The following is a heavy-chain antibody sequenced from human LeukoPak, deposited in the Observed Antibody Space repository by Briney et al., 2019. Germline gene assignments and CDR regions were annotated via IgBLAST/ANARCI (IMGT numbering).Heavy chain of an antibody. CDR1: GGSISSSSYY. CDR3: AKHSSGSFDI. D-gene: IGHD6-19*01. J-gene: IGHJ3*02. CDR2: IYYSGST. V-gene: IGHV4-39*01. Sequence: SETLSLTCTVSGGSISSSSYYWGWIRQPPGKGLEWIGSIYYSGSTYYNPSLKSRVTISVDTSKNQFSLKLNSVTAADTAVYYCAKHSSGSFDIWGQGTMVTVSS.